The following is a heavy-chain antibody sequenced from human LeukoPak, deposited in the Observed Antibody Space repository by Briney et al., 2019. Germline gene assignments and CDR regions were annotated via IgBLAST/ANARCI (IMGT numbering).Heavy chain of an antibody. CDR2: IKQDGSEK. CDR3: ARLIVGAIDY. CDR1: GFTLRSYT. J-gene: IGHJ4*02. V-gene: IGHV3-7*01. Sequence: PGGSLRLSCAASGFTLRSYTINWVRQAPGKGLEWVANIKQDGSEKYYVDFVKGRFTISRDNAKNSLYLQMNSLRAEDTAVYYCARLIVGAIDYWGQGTLVTVSS. D-gene: IGHD1-26*01.